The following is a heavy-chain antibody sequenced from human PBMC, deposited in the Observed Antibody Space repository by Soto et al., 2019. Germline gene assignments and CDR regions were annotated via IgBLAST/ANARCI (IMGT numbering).Heavy chain of an antibody. Sequence: QVQLQESGPGLVKPSGTLSLTCAVSSGSISSSNWWSWVRQPPGKGLEWIGEIYHSGSTNYNPSLKSRVTILVDKSKNQFSLKLSSVTAADTAVYYCARASGIAVAGTVGAFDIWGQGTMVTVSS. J-gene: IGHJ3*02. V-gene: IGHV4-4*02. D-gene: IGHD6-19*01. CDR3: ARASGIAVAGTVGAFDI. CDR1: SGSISSSNW. CDR2: IYHSGST.